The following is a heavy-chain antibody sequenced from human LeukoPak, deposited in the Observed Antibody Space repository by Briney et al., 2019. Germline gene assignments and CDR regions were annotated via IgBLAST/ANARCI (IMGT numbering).Heavy chain of an antibody. D-gene: IGHD1-26*01. CDR1: GFTFSSYA. J-gene: IGHJ4*02. CDR3: ARGRGSYSPADFDY. CDR2: ISYDGSNK. V-gene: IGHV3-30-3*01. Sequence: GGSLRLSCAASGFTFSSYAMHWVRQAPGKGLEWVAVISYDGSNKYYADSVKGRFTISRDNSKNTLYLQMNSLRAEDTAVYYCARGRGSYSPADFDYWGRGTLVTVSS.